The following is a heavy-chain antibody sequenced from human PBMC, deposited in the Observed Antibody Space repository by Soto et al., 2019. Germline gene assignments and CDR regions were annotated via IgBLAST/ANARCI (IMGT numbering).Heavy chain of an antibody. Sequence: VGTLRLSCAASGFTFSSYGLHWVRQAPRTGLGRVAVISYDGSNKYYADSVKGRFTISRDNSKNTLYLQLSSLRAEDTAVYYCARPYYQLLCLFYDYWGQGTLVTVSS. D-gene: IGHD2-2*01. CDR3: ARPYYQLLCLFYDY. V-gene: IGHV3-30*03. CDR2: ISYDGSNK. J-gene: IGHJ4*02. CDR1: GFTFSSYG.